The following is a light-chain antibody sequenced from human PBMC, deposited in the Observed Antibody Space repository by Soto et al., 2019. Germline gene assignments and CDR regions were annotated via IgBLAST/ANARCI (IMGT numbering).Light chain of an antibody. J-gene: IGLJ1*01. V-gene: IGLV2-14*01. CDR3: TSSTSDSTYV. CDR1: SSDVGGNKY. Sequence: QSVLTQPASVSGSPGQSITISCTGTSSDVGGNKYVSWYQQYPGKVPKLLINKVSNRPSGVSNRFSGSKSGNTASLTISGLLAEDEADYFCTSSTSDSTYVFGNGTKLTVL. CDR2: KVS.